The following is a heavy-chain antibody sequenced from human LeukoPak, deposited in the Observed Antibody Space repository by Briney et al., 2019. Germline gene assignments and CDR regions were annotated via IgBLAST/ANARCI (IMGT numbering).Heavy chain of an antibody. V-gene: IGHV3-74*01. CDR2: INEDGSTT. J-gene: IGHJ4*02. CDR1: GFTVSSNW. D-gene: IGHD1-26*01. CDR3: VRDLGGRSGH. Sequence: GGSLRLSCAASGFTVSSNWMHWVRQAPGKGLVWVSRINEDGSTTNYADSVKGGSTILRDNAKNTLYLQMNSLRAEDTAVYYCVRDLGGRSGHWGQGTLVTVSS.